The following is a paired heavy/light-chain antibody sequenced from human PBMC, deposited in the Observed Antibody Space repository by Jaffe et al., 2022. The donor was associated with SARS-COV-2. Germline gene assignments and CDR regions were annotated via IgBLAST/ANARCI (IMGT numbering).Light chain of an antibody. J-gene: IGKJ5*01. V-gene: IGKV3-11*01. CDR3: QQRSAWPIT. CDR2: DAS. Sequence: EIVLTQSPATLSLSPGERATLSCRASESVGSYLAWYQQKPGQTPRLLIYDASNRATGIPARFSGSGSGTDFTLTISSLEPEDFAVYYCQQRSAWPITFGQGTRLEIK. CDR1: ESVGSY.
Heavy chain of an antibody. J-gene: IGHJ4*02. CDR1: GFTLSSHW. D-gene: IGHD6-13*01. Sequence: EVQLVESGGGLVQPGGSLRLSCAASGFTLSSHWMHWVRQAPGKGLVWVSRINSDGSSTSYAGSVKGRFTISRDIAKNTLYLQMNSLRPEDTAVYYCARDGGMAAAGRSFDYWGQGTLVTVSS. CDR3: ARDGGMAAAGRSFDY. CDR2: INSDGSST. V-gene: IGHV3-74*01.